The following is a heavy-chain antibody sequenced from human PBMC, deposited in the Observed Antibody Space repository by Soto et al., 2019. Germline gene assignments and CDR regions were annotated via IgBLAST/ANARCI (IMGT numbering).Heavy chain of an antibody. V-gene: IGHV4-61*01. D-gene: IGHD3-3*01. CDR1: GGSVSSGSYY. CDR2: IYYSGST. Sequence: NPSETLSLTCTVSGGSVSSGSYYWSWIRQPPGKGLEWIGYIYYSGSTNYNPSLKSRVTISVDTSKNQFSLKLSSVTAADTAVYYCASTLYDFWSGYLDYWGQGTLVTVSS. CDR3: ASTLYDFWSGYLDY. J-gene: IGHJ4*02.